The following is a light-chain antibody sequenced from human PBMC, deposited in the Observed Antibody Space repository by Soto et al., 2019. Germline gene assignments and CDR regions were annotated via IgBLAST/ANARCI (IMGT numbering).Light chain of an antibody. CDR3: QQYASSPLT. V-gene: IGKV3-20*01. Sequence: EIVLTQSPGTLSVSPGERATLSCRASQSVGRNYLAWYQQKPGQGPRLLIYGASSRATGIPDRFSGIGSGTDFTLTISRLEPEDFAVYYCQQYASSPLTFGGGTKVETK. CDR2: GAS. J-gene: IGKJ4*01. CDR1: QSVGRNY.